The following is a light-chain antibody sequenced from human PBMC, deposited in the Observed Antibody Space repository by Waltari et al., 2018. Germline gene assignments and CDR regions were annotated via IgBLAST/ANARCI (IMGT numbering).Light chain of an antibody. J-gene: IGLJ2*01. Sequence: QSVLTQPPSVSAAPGQKVTISCSGSSSNIGGHYVFWYQHLPRTAPKLLIYDNNKRPSGIPDRFSGSKSGTSATLGITGLQTGDEADYYCATWDDSLSAVVFGGGTKLAVL. CDR2: DNN. CDR1: SSNIGGHY. V-gene: IGLV1-51*01. CDR3: ATWDDSLSAVV.